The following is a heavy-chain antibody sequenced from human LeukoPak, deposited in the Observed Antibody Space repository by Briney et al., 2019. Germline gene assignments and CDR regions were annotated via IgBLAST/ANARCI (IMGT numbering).Heavy chain of an antibody. V-gene: IGHV4-34*01. J-gene: IGHJ4*02. CDR3: SIAPYMFSSDWSRDY. CDR1: GGPFCAHY. D-gene: IGHD6-13*01. Sequence: SETLSLTCAVSGGPFCAHYWRWIRQPPGKGLQWIGEINYFGSTNYNPSLKGRVSISLDTSKNQFSLKLTSVTAADSALYYCSIAPYMFSSDWSRDYWDQGALVTVSS. CDR2: INYFGST.